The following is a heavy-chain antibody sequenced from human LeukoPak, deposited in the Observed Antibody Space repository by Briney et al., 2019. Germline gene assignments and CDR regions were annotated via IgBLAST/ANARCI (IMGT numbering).Heavy chain of an antibody. Sequence: SETLSLTCAVYGGSFSGYFWSYIRQPPGKGLEWLGEISHSGSTNYNPSLKSRVTISVDTSKNQFSLKLSSVTAADTAVYYCARDPSYDFWSGYYKKRSTSHFDYWGQGTLVTVSS. CDR3: ARDPSYDFWSGYYKKRSTSHFDY. CDR1: GGSFSGYF. D-gene: IGHD3-3*01. CDR2: ISHSGST. J-gene: IGHJ4*02. V-gene: IGHV4-34*01.